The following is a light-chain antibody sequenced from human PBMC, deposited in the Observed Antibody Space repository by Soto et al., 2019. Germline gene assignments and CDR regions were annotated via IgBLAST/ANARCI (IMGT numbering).Light chain of an antibody. CDR3: CSYSASNTIVV. Sequence: QLVLTQPAPVSGSPGQSITISCTGTSSDVGRYNFVSWYQQHPGKAPRLMIFDVDHRPSGISTRFSGSKSGNTASLTISGLQAEDEADYYCCSYSASNTIVVFGRGTKLTVL. CDR1: SSDVGRYNF. V-gene: IGLV2-14*03. J-gene: IGLJ3*02. CDR2: DVD.